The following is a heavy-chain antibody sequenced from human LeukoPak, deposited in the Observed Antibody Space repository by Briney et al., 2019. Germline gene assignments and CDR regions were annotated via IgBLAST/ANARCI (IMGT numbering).Heavy chain of an antibody. D-gene: IGHD3-10*01. CDR2: MNPNSGNT. CDR3: ARGGYYYGSGSSNWFDP. Sequence: ASVKVSCKASGYTLTGYYMHWVRQATGQGLEWMGWMNPNSGNTGYAQKFQGRVTITRNTSISTAYMELSSLRSEDTAVYYCARGGYYYGSGSSNWFDPWGQGTLVTVSS. CDR1: GYTLTGYY. J-gene: IGHJ5*02. V-gene: IGHV1-8*03.